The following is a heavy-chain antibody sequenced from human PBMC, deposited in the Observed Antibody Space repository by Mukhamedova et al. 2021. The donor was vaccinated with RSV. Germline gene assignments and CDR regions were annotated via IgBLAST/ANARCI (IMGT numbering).Heavy chain of an antibody. CDR3: ARDRYCSSTSCFHDAFDI. Sequence: GKGLEWVSVIYSGGSTYYADSVKGRFTIPRDNSKNTLYLQMNSLRAEDTAVYYCARDRYCSSTSCFHDAFDIWGQGTMVTVSS. D-gene: IGHD2-2*01. CDR2: IYSGGST. V-gene: IGHV3-53*01. J-gene: IGHJ3*02.